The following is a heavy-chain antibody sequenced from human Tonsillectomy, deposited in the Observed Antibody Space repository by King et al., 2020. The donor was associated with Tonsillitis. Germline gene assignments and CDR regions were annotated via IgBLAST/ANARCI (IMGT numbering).Heavy chain of an antibody. CDR3: VKDQGAGGAREY. Sequence: VQLVESGGGLVQPGGSLRISCAASGFTFSSSAMHWVRLAPGKGLEWVAYIWSDGSDKLYADSVQGRFTISRDNSKSIQYLQMNSLRPEDTAVYYCVKDQGAGGAREYWGQGTLVTGSS. V-gene: IGHV3-30*02. CDR2: IWSDGSDK. J-gene: IGHJ4*02. D-gene: IGHD4-23*01. CDR1: GFTFSSSA.